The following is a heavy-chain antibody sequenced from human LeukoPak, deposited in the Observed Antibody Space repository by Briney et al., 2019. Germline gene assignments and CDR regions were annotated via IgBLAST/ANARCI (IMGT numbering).Heavy chain of an antibody. CDR2: MNPNSGNT. J-gene: IGHJ4*02. Sequence: ASVKVSCKASGYTFTNYGINWVRQATGQGLEWMGWMNPNSGNTGYAQKFQGRVTITRNTSISTAYMELSSLRSEDTAVYYCARSPDILTGENFDYWGQGTLVTVSS. CDR3: ARSPDILTGENFDY. CDR1: GYTFTNYG. D-gene: IGHD3-9*01. V-gene: IGHV1-8*03.